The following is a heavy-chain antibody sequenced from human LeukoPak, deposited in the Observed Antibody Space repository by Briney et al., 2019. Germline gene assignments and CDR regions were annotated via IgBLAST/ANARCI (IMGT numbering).Heavy chain of an antibody. Sequence: SQTLSLTCVISGDIMSSTSVAWNWIRQSPSRGLEWLARTGYRFKWDNEYADSVKNRIIINSDTSKNQVSLQLNSVTPEDTAVYYCVRDHLWAFDYWGQGTLVTVSS. CDR3: VRDHLWAFDY. V-gene: IGHV6-1*01. D-gene: IGHD1-26*01. J-gene: IGHJ4*02. CDR2: TGYRFKWDN. CDR1: GDIMSSTSVA.